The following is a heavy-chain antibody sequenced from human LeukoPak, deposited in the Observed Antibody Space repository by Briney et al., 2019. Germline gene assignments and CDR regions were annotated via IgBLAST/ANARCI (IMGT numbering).Heavy chain of an antibody. Sequence: SETLSLTCSVSGGSVSSYYWSWIRQPPGKGLEWIGRIYTSGSTNYNPSLKSRVTMSVDTSKNQFSLKLSSVTAADTAVYYCARDAKRIITMVRGVIGVYYYYYMDVWGKGTTVTISS. CDR1: GGSVSSYY. D-gene: IGHD3-10*01. V-gene: IGHV4-4*07. J-gene: IGHJ6*03. CDR2: IYTSGST. CDR3: ARDAKRIITMVRGVIGVYYYYYMDV.